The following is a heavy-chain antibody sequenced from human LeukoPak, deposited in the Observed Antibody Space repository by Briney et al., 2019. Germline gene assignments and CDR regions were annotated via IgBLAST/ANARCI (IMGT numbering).Heavy chain of an antibody. Sequence: GGSLRLSCAASGFTFSSYAMSWVRQAPGKGLEWVSAISGSGGSTYYADSVKGRFTISRDNAKNSLYLQMNSLRAEDTAVYYCARESCNYYDSSGCRFDYWGQGTLVTVSS. CDR2: ISGSGGST. V-gene: IGHV3-23*01. J-gene: IGHJ4*02. CDR3: ARESCNYYDSSGCRFDY. D-gene: IGHD3-22*01. CDR1: GFTFSSYA.